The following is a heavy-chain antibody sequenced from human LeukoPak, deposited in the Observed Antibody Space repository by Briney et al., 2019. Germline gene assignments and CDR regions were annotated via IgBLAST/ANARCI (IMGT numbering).Heavy chain of an antibody. CDR3: ARESGGTAWYQED. CDR2: IDSDDRST. D-gene: IGHD6-13*01. J-gene: IGHJ4*02. Sequence: IDSDDRSTSYADSVKGRFTISRDSANNTLFLQMNNLRGDDTAIYYCARESGGTAWYQEDWGQGTLVTVSS. V-gene: IGHV3-74*01.